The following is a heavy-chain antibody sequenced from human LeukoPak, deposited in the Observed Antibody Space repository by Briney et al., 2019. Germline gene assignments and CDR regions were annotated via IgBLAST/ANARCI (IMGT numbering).Heavy chain of an antibody. CDR1: GLTFGSYW. D-gene: IGHD3-22*01. Sequence: GGSLRLSCAASGLTFGSYWMNWVRQAPGKGLEWVANINQDGSEKYYVDSVKGRFTISRDNTKNSLFLQMDCLRAEDTAVYYCAKVGYYDSSGYPCDAFDIWGQGTMVTVSS. CDR2: INQDGSEK. J-gene: IGHJ3*02. V-gene: IGHV3-7*03. CDR3: AKVGYYDSSGYPCDAFDI.